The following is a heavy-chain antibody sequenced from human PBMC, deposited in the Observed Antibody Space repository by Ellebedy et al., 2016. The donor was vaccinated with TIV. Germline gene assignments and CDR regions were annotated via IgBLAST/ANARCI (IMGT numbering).Heavy chain of an antibody. D-gene: IGHD3-22*01. CDR3: ARPMGPYDSSGYSYYWYFDL. CDR1: GYTFTSYY. V-gene: IGHV1-46*04. Sequence: ASVKVSCKASGYTFTSYYMHWVRQAPGQGLEWMGIINPSGGSTSYAQKLQGRVTMTTDTSTSTAYMELSSLRSEDTAVYYCARPMGPYDSSGYSYYWYFDLWGRGTLVTVSS. CDR2: INPSGGST. J-gene: IGHJ2*01.